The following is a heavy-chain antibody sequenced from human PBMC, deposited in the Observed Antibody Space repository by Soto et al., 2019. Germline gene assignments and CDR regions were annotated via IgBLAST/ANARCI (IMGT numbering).Heavy chain of an antibody. J-gene: IGHJ5*02. Sequence: KTSETLSLTCAVSGGSISSGGYSWSWIRQPPGKGLEWIGYIYHSGSTYYNPSLKSRVTISVDRSKNQFSLKLSSVTAADTAVYYCARYTAMVPRRFDPWGQGTLVTVSS. D-gene: IGHD5-18*01. CDR3: ARYTAMVPRRFDP. CDR1: GGSISSGGYS. CDR2: IYHSGST. V-gene: IGHV4-30-2*01.